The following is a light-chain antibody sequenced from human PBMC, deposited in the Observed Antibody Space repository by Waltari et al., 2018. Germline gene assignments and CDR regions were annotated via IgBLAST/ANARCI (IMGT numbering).Light chain of an antibody. CDR2: RND. CDR3: ATWDGSLSAVV. Sequence: QSVVTQPPSASGTPGQRVTISCSGSSSNIGSNFVYWYQQLPGAPPKVLIFRNDRRPAGVPXXFSGSKSGTSASLDISGLRSEDEANYYCATWDGSLSAVVFGGGTKLTVL. V-gene: IGLV1-47*01. CDR1: SSNIGSNF. J-gene: IGLJ2*01.